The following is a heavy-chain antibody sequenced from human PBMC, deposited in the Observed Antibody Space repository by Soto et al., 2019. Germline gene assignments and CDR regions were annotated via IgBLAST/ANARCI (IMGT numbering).Heavy chain of an antibody. V-gene: IGHV3-23*01. D-gene: IGHD3-10*01. J-gene: IGHJ3*02. CDR1: GFTFRNYA. Sequence: EVQLLESGGDLVQPGGSLRLSCAPSGFTFRNYAMTWVRQAPGKGLEWVSGISGSGTSTYYADSVKGRFTVSRDNSKNTLYLQMNSLSSEDTALYYCARLTWPRLVRGMMTFAIWGQGTMVTVSS. CDR2: ISGSGTST. CDR3: ARLTWPRLVRGMMTFAI.